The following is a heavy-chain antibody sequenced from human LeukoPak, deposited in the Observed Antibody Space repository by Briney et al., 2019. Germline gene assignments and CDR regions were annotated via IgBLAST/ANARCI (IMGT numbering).Heavy chain of an antibody. CDR2: ISAYNGNT. CDR3: ARDPRYCSSTSCLYYFDY. CDR1: GYTFTSYG. V-gene: IGHV1-18*01. D-gene: IGHD2-2*01. J-gene: IGHJ4*02. Sequence: GASVKVSCKASGYTFTSYGISWVRQAPGQGLEWMGWISAYNGNTNYAQKFQGRVTITADESTSTAYMELSSLRSEDTAVYYCARDPRYCSSTSCLYYFDYWGQGTLVTVSS.